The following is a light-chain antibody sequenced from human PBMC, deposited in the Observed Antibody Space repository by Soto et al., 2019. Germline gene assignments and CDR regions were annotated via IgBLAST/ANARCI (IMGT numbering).Light chain of an antibody. Sequence: DIVMTQTPLSLSVTPGQPASISCKSSQSLLKSDGRSNLYWYLQKPGQPPQLLIHEVSNRFSGVSDRFSGSGSGTDFTLKISRVEAEDIGVYYCMQGLQLPVTFGHGTKVEIK. CDR2: EVS. J-gene: IGKJ1*01. CDR1: QSLLKSDGRSN. CDR3: MQGLQLPVT. V-gene: IGKV2D-29*01.